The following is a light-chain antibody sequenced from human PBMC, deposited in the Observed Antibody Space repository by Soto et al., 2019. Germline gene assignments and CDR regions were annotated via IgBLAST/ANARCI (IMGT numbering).Light chain of an antibody. V-gene: IGLV2-14*03. Sequence: QSALTQPASVSGSPGQSITISCTGTSSDVGDYNYVSWYQHHPGKAPKLMIYDVNNRPSGVSNRFSGSKSGNTASLTISGLQAEDEADYYCSSYSSSSTLVVFGGGTTLTVL. J-gene: IGLJ2*01. CDR1: SSDVGDYNY. CDR2: DVN. CDR3: SSYSSSSTLVV.